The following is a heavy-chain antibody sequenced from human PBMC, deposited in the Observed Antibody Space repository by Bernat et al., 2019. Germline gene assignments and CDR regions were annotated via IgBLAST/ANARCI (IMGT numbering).Heavy chain of an antibody. CDR1: GFTFSSYS. V-gene: IGHV3-21*05. Sequence: EVQLVESGGGLVKPGGSLRLSCAASGFTFSSYSMNWVRQAPGKGLEWVSYISSSSSSYIYYADSVKGRFTISRDNAKNSLYLQMNSLRAEDTAVYYCARVHRNPTVTTGYYYYMDVWGKGTTVTVSS. D-gene: IGHD4-17*01. CDR2: ISSSSSSYI. CDR3: ARVHRNPTVTTGYYYYMDV. J-gene: IGHJ6*03.